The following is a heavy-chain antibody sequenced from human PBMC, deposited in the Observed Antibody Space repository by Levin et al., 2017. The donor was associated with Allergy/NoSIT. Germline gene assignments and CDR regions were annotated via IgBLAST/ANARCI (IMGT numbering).Heavy chain of an antibody. Sequence: GGSLRLSCAASGFTFSSYWMHWVRQAPGKGLVWVSRINSDGSSTSYADSVKGRFTISRDNAKNTLYLQMNSLRAEDTAVYYCARGGGADCSGGSCYPRDWGQGTLVTVSS. CDR2: INSDGSST. CDR1: GFTFSSYW. CDR3: ARGGGADCSGGSCYPRD. J-gene: IGHJ4*02. V-gene: IGHV3-74*01. D-gene: IGHD2-15*01.